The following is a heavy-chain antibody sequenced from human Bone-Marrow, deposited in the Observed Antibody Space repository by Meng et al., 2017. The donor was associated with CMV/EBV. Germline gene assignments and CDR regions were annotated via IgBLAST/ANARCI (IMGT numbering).Heavy chain of an antibody. CDR2: ISYDGSNK. J-gene: IGHJ4*02. CDR3: ARGGSGWYVLGY. D-gene: IGHD6-19*01. V-gene: IGHV3-30-3*01. CDR1: GFTFSGSA. Sequence: GESLKISCAASGFTFSGSAMHWVRQAPGKGLEWVAVISYDGSNKYYADSVKGRFTISRDNSKNTLYLQMNSLRAEDTAVYYCARGGSGWYVLGYWGQGTLVTVSS.